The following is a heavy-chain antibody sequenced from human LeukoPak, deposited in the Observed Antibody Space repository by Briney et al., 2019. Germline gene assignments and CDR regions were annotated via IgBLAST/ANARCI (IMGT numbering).Heavy chain of an antibody. D-gene: IGHD2/OR15-2a*01. CDR1: GFTVSSNY. Sequence: GGSLRLSCAASGFTVSSNYTSWVRQAPGKGLEWVSGISWNSGSIGYADSVKGRFTISRDNAKNSLYLQMNSLRAEDTALYYCAKDISRFFPYYFDYWGQGTLVTVSS. CDR3: AKDISRFFPYYFDY. CDR2: ISWNSGSI. V-gene: IGHV3-9*01. J-gene: IGHJ4*02.